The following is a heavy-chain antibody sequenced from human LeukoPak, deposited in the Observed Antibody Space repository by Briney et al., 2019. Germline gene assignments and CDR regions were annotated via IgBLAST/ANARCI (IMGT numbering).Heavy chain of an antibody. CDR2: IYYSGST. CDR1: GGSISSSTYY. J-gene: IGHJ4*02. D-gene: IGHD5-18*01. V-gene: IGHV4-39*01. Sequence: SETLSLTCTVSGGSISSSTYYWGWIRQPPGKGLEWIGSIYYSGSTYYNPSLNSRVTISADTSKNQFSLRLSSVTAADTAVYYCARLRGYSYGDLGYWGQGTLVTVSS. CDR3: ARLRGYSYGDLGY.